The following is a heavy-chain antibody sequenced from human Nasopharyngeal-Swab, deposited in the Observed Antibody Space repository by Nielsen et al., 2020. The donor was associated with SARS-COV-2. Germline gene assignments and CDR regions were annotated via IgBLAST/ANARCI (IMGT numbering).Heavy chain of an antibody. V-gene: IGHV4-39*01. CDR3: ARHTTTIFGVVIITGFDY. Sequence: WIRQPPGKGLEWIGSIYYSGSTYYNPSIKSRVTISVDTSKNQFSLKLSSVTAADTAVYYCARHTTTIFGVVIITGFDYWGQGTLVTVSS. CDR2: IYYSGST. J-gene: IGHJ4*02. D-gene: IGHD3-3*01.